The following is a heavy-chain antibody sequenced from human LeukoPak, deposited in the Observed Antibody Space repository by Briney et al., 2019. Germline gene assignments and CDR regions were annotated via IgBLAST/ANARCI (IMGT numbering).Heavy chain of an antibody. Sequence: SQTLSLTCAISGDSVSSNSAAWNWIRQSPSRGLEWLGRIYYRSKWYNNYAVSAKSRITINPDTSKNQYSLQLNSVTPEDTAVYFCARDRPNDSNSYNYFDYWGQGTLVTVSS. CDR3: ARDRPNDSNSYNYFDY. CDR2: IYYRSKWYN. J-gene: IGHJ4*02. D-gene: IGHD3-22*01. V-gene: IGHV6-1*01. CDR1: GDSVSSNSAA.